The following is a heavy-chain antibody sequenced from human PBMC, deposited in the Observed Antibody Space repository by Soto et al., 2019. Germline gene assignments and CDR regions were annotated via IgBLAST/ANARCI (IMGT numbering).Heavy chain of an antibody. D-gene: IGHD3-3*01. CDR2: ISSSGDYL. CDR3: VRGVDDEDRAAAPWFFLEN. J-gene: IGHJ6*01. CDR1: GFTFRRNN. V-gene: IGHV3-21*01. Sequence: PGGSLRLSCAASGFTFRRNNINWVRQAPWKGLEWVASISSSGDYLYYADSVKGRFIISRDNFQNSLFLQMNNLRADDTAVYYCVRGVDDEDRAAAPWFFLENGGQGPTVPVPS.